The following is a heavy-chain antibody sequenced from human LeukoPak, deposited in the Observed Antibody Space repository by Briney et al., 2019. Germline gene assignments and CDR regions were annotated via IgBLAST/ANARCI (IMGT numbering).Heavy chain of an antibody. V-gene: IGHV3-74*01. CDR2: INSDGSSK. Sequence: PGGSPRLSCAASGFTFSSYWMHWVRQAPGKGLVWVSRINSDGSSKSYADSVKGRFTISRDNAKNTLYLQMNSLRAEDTAVYYCARVAGGSSPYYFDYWGRGTLVTVSS. CDR1: GFTFSSYW. D-gene: IGHD6-13*01. CDR3: ARVAGGSSPYYFDY. J-gene: IGHJ4*02.